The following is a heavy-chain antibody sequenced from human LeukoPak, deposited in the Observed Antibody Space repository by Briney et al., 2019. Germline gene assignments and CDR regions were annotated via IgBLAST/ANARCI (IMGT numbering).Heavy chain of an antibody. CDR2: TYYRSKWYN. CDR3: ARLEYYGTGRLYWFDT. D-gene: IGHD3-10*01. J-gene: IGHJ5*02. Sequence: SQTLSLTCALSGDTFSGSNVAWNWVRQSPWRGLEWLGRTYYRSKWYNDYALSVKSRININADTSKNQFSLQMNSVTPEDTAVYYCARLEYYGTGRLYWFDTWGQGTLVTVSS. V-gene: IGHV6-1*01. CDR1: GDTFSGSNVA.